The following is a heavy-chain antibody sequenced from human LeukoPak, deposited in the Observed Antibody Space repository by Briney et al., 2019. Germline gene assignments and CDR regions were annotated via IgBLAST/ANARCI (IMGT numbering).Heavy chain of an antibody. CDR2: IDPNSGDT. J-gene: IGHJ4*02. V-gene: IGHV1-2*02. CDR1: GYTFAGYY. CDR3: ARDGGPHCDGASCSFDY. D-gene: IGHD2-21*01. Sequence: ASVKVSCKASGYTFAGYYIHWVRQAPGQGLEWMGWIDPNSGDTHYTQKFQGRVTMTRDTSITTAYMQVTRLRSDDTAVFYCARDGGPHCDGASCSFDYWGQGTLVTVSS.